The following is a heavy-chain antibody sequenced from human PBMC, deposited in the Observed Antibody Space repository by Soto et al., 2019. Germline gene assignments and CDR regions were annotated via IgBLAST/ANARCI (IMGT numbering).Heavy chain of an antibody. CDR1: GGSISSYY. CDR2: IYYSGST. V-gene: IGHV4-59*08. Sequence: SETLSLTCTVSGGSISSYYWSWIRQPPGKGLEWIGYIYYSGSTNYNPSLKSRVTISVDTSKNQFSLKVRSVTAADTAVYYCVSGPGTTADYWGQGNLVTVS. CDR3: VSGPGTTADY. D-gene: IGHD1-1*01. J-gene: IGHJ4*02.